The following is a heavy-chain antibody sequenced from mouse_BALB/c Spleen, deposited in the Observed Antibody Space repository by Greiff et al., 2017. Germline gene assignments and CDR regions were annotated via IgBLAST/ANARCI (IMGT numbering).Heavy chain of an antibody. CDR2: IYPGDGDT. Sequence: QVQLQQSGPELVKPGASVKISCKASGYAFSRSWMNWVKQRPGQGLEWIGRIYPGDGDTNYNGKFKGKATLTADKSSSTAYMQLSSLTSVDSAVYFCARWNYGNFYAMDYWGQGTSVTVSS. V-gene: IGHV1-82*01. CDR1: GYAFSRSW. D-gene: IGHD2-1*01. J-gene: IGHJ4*01. CDR3: ARWNYGNFYAMDY.